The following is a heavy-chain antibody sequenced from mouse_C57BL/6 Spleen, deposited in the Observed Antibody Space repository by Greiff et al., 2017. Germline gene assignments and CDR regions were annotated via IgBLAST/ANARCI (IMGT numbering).Heavy chain of an antibody. J-gene: IGHJ3*01. CDR1: GYTFTSYW. D-gene: IGHD2-5*01. CDR2: IDPSDSYT. V-gene: IGHV1-69*01. Sequence: QVQLQQPGAELVMPGASVKLSCKASGYTFTSYWMHWVKQRPGQGLEWIGEIDPSDSYTNYNQKFKGKSTLTVDKSSSTAYMQLSSLTSEDSAVYYCARRSNYTLFAYWGQGTLVTVSA. CDR3: ARRSNYTLFAY.